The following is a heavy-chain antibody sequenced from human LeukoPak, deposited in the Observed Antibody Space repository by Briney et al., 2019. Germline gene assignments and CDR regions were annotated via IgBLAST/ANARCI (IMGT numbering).Heavy chain of an antibody. Sequence: ASVKVSCKASGYTFTSYDINWVRQATGQGLEWMGWMNPNSGNTGYAQKFQGRTRNTSISTAYMELSSLRSEDTAVYYCARVVVPALGNNWFDPWGRGTLVTVSS. CDR2: MNPNSGNT. CDR3: ARVVVPALGNNWFDP. D-gene: IGHD2-2*01. J-gene: IGHJ5*02. CDR1: GYTFTSYD. V-gene: IGHV1-8*02.